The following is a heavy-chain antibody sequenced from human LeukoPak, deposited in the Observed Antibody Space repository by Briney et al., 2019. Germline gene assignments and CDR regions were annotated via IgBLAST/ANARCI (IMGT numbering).Heavy chain of an antibody. CDR3: ARDKYGSYSYYYGMDV. V-gene: IGHV4-39*02. Sequence: SETLSLTCTVSGGSISSSSYYWGWIRQPPGKGLEWIGSIYYSGSTYYNPSLKSRVTISVDTSKNQFSLKLSSVTAADTAVYYCARDKYGSYSYYYGMDVWGQGTTVTVSS. J-gene: IGHJ6*02. D-gene: IGHD3-10*01. CDR1: GGSISSSSYY. CDR2: IYYSGST.